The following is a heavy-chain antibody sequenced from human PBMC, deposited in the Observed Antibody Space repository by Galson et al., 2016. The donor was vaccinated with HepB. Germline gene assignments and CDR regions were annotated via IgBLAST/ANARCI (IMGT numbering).Heavy chain of an antibody. D-gene: IGHD5-24*01. CDR1: GFTFTTYS. CDR3: ARLGAGAMPTNFERVNYYGMNS. CDR2: ISSRSSYI. Sequence: SLRLSCAVSGFTFTTYSMSWVRQVPGKGLEWVSSISSRSSYIYYADSVKGRFTISRDNARNSLYLEINSLRAEDTALYYCARLGAGAMPTNFERVNYYGMNSWGKGTRVT. V-gene: IGHV3-21*06. J-gene: IGHJ6*04.